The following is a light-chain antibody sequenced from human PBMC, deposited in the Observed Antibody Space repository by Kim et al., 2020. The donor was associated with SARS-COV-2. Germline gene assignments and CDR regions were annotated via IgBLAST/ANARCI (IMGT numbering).Light chain of an antibody. CDR2: LGS. Sequence: PGSISCRSSQSLLHSNGYNYLDWYLQKPGQSPQLLIYLGSNRASGVPDRFSGSGSGTDFTLKISRVEAEDVGVYYCMQALQTAITFGQGTRLEIK. J-gene: IGKJ5*01. V-gene: IGKV2-28*01. CDR3: MQALQTAIT. CDR1: QSLLHSNGYNY.